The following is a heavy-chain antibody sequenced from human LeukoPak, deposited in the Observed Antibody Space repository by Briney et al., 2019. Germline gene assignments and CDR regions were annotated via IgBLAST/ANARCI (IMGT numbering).Heavy chain of an antibody. D-gene: IGHD3-10*01. CDR1: GYTFTRYD. V-gene: IGHV1-8*01. CDR2: MNPNNGNT. J-gene: IGHJ5*02. Sequence: ASVKVSCKASGYTFTRYDINWVRQAPGQGLEWLGWMNPNNGNTGYAQKFQGRVTMTRSTSIDTAYMELSSLRSEDTAVYYCAREELLWFGESNNWFDPWGQGTLVTVSS. CDR3: AREELLWFGESNNWFDP.